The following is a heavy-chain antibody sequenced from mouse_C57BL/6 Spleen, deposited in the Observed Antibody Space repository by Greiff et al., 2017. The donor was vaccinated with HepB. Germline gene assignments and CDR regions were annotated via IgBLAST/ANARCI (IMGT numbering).Heavy chain of an antibody. CDR2: IDPSDSYT. Sequence: VQLQQPGAELVMPGASVKLSCKASGYTFTSYWMHWVKQRPGQGLEWIGEIDPSDSYTNYNQKFKGKSTLTVDKSSSTAYMQLSSLTSEDSAVYYCARRLLRYAMDYWGQGTSVTVSS. D-gene: IGHD2-3*01. V-gene: IGHV1-69*01. CDR3: ARRLLRYAMDY. J-gene: IGHJ4*01. CDR1: GYTFTSYW.